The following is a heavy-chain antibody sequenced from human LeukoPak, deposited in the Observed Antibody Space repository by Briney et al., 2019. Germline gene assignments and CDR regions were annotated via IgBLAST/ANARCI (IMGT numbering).Heavy chain of an antibody. Sequence: ASVKVSCKASGYSFTDYSIHWVRQAPGQGLEWMGWINPKSGGTKYAQKFQGRVSMTRDTSISTGYMELSRLRSDDTAVYYCARDAGHDNNGYRGCFDPWGQGTLVTVSS. V-gene: IGHV1-2*02. D-gene: IGHD3-16*02. CDR2: INPKSGGT. CDR1: GYSFTDYS. CDR3: ARDAGHDNNGYRGCFDP. J-gene: IGHJ5*02.